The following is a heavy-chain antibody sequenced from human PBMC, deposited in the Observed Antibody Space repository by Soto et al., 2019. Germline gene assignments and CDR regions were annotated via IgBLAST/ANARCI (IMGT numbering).Heavy chain of an antibody. CDR3: ARQGVDYDFWSGYTARWFDP. Sequence: SETLSLTCTVSGGSISSSIYYWGWIRQPPGKGLEWIGSIYYSGSTYYNPSLKSRVTISVDTSKNQFSLKLSSVTAADTAVYYCARQGVDYDFWSGYTARWFDPWGQGTLVTVSS. CDR1: GGSISSSIYY. V-gene: IGHV4-39*01. J-gene: IGHJ5*02. D-gene: IGHD3-3*01. CDR2: IYYSGST.